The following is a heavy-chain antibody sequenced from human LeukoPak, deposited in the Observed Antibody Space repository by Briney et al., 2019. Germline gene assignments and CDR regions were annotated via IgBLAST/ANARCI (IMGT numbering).Heavy chain of an antibody. CDR1: GFTVSSNY. V-gene: IGHV3-23*01. D-gene: IGHD6-13*01. J-gene: IGHJ5*02. CDR2: ISGSGGST. Sequence: GGSLRLSCAVAGFTVSSNYMSWVRQAPGKGLEWVSTISGSGGSTYYADSVKGRFTISRDNSKNTLYLQLNSLRAEDTAVYYCAKDFDSSSWSWFDPWGQGTLVTVSS. CDR3: AKDFDSSSWSWFDP.